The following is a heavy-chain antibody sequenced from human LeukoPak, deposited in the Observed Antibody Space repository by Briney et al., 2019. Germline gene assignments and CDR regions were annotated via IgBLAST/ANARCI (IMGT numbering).Heavy chain of an antibody. D-gene: IGHD4-17*01. V-gene: IGHV4-59*01. CDR1: GGSIGSYY. J-gene: IGHJ4*02. CDR3: ASGYYGTRTLAFDY. Sequence: SETLSLTCTVSGGSIGSYYWSWIRQPPGKGLEWIGYIYYSGSTNYNPSLKSRVTISVDTSRNQFSLKLSSVTAADTAVYYCASGYYGTRTLAFDYWGQGTLVTVSP. CDR2: IYYSGST.